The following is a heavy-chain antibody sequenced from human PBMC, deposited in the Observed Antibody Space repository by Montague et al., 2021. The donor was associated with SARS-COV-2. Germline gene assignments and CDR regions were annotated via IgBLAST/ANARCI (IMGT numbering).Heavy chain of an antibody. CDR1: GGSFSGFQ. J-gene: IGHJ4*02. V-gene: IGHV4-34*01. CDR2: INQSGST. Sequence: SETLSLTCALYGGSFSGFQWSWIRQSPGKGLVWIGEINQSGSTNYNVSLKSRLTMSLDTSKNQVSLMLSSVTAADTAVYYCATSSSRSYYVGLDYWGQGTLVTVTS. D-gene: IGHD3-10*01. CDR3: ATSSSRSYYVGLDY.